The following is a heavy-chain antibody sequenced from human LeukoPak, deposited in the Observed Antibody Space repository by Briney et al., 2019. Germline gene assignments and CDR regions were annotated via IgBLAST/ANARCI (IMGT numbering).Heavy chain of an antibody. V-gene: IGHV3-21*01. Sequence: GGSLRLSCAASGFTFSSYSMNWVRQAPGKGLEWVSSISSSSSYIYYADSVKGRFTISRDNAKNSLYLQMNSLRTEDTAVYYCARADDQGYYFDYWGQGTLVTVSS. CDR2: ISSSSSYI. CDR3: ARADDQGYYFDY. CDR1: GFTFSSYS. J-gene: IGHJ4*02.